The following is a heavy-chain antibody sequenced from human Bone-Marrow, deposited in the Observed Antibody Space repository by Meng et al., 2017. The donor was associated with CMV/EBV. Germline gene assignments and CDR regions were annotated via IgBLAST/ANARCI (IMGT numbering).Heavy chain of an antibody. D-gene: IGHD1-7*01. J-gene: IGHJ4*02. V-gene: IGHV3-23*01. CDR2: ISGSGGTT. CDR3: AKEIITGTTAGLDY. Sequence: GESLKISCAASGFTFSSYAMGWVHQAPGKGLEWVATISGSGGTTYYADSVKGRFTISRDNSKNTLYLQMNSLRAEDTAVYYCAKEIITGTTAGLDYWGQGTLVTVSS. CDR1: GFTFSSYA.